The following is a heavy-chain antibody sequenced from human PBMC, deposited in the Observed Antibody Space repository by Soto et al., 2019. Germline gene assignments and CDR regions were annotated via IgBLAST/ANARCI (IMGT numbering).Heavy chain of an antibody. Sequence: QITLKESGPTLVKPTQTLTVTCTFSGFSLSTTGVGVGWIRQPPGKALEWLAIIYWDGDRRYSPSLKSRLTITKDTSKNQVVLTMTNMDPVDTATYYCAHRRSLPAGLNYFDYWGQGTLVTVSS. CDR1: GFSLSTTGVG. J-gene: IGHJ4*02. D-gene: IGHD2-2*01. CDR3: AHRRSLPAGLNYFDY. V-gene: IGHV2-5*02. CDR2: IYWDGDR.